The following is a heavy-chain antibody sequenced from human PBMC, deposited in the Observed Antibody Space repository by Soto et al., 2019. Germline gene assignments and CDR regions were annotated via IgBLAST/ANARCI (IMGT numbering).Heavy chain of an antibody. CDR3: AYSTGFDY. J-gene: IGHJ4*02. V-gene: IGHV3-23*01. CDR1: GFSFSNYF. CDR2: ISNNVGDT. Sequence: EVQLLESGGGLLQPGGSLRLCCAASGFSFSNYFMSWVRQAPGKGLEWVSTISNNVGDTNYADSVKGRFTISRDNSKNTLYLQMDSLRAEDTAVYYCAYSTGFDYWGQGALVTVSS. D-gene: IGHD2-21*01.